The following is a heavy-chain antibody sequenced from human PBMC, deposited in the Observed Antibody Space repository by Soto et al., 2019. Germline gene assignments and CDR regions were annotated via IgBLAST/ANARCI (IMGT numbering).Heavy chain of an antibody. V-gene: IGHV4-34*01. CDR3: ARGLRAYYDNSGYPYVTTTCFNY. Sequence: PSETLSLTCAVNGGSFNDYYWSWIRQPPGKGLGWIGEINHSGNTNYNPSLKSRVTISVDTSKNQFSLKLTSVTAADTAVYYCARGLRAYYDNSGYPYVTTTCFNYWGHGALVTVSS. CDR1: GGSFNDYY. CDR2: INHSGNT. J-gene: IGHJ4*01. D-gene: IGHD3-22*01.